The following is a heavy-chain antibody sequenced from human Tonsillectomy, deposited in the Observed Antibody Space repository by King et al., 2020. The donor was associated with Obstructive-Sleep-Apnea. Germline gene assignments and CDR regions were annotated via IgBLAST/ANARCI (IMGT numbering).Heavy chain of an antibody. Sequence: VQLVESGGGVVLPGGSLRLSCAAAGFYFSCHGMHWVRQVPGKGLEWVAFMGFYGSNKYYADAVEGRFSISRDNSKNRLYLQMNSLRAEDTAVYYCANNQDGIAYWGQGTLVTVSS. CDR3: ANNQDGIAY. V-gene: IGHV3-30*02. D-gene: IGHD1-14*01. CDR1: GFYFSCHG. J-gene: IGHJ4*02. CDR2: MGFYGSNK.